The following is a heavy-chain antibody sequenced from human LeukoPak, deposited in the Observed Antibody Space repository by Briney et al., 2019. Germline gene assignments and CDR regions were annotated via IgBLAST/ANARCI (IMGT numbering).Heavy chain of an antibody. J-gene: IGHJ4*02. CDR3: ARDLRYYDSSGPFDY. D-gene: IGHD3-22*01. V-gene: IGHV4-4*02. Sequence: SGTLSLTCAVSGGSISSSNWWSWVRPPPGKGLEWIGEIYHSGSTNYNPSLKSRVTISVDKSKNQFSLKLSSVTAADTAVYYCARDLRYYDSSGPFDYWGQGTLVTVSS. CDR2: IYHSGST. CDR1: GGSISSSNW.